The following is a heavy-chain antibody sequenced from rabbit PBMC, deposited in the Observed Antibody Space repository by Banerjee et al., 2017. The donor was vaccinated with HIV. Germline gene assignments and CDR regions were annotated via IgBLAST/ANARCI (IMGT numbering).Heavy chain of an antibody. Sequence: QEQLVESGGGLVQPGGSLKLSCKASGFDFSSYGVSWVRQAPGKGLEWIGYIDPIFGSTYYANWVNGRFTISSHNAQNTLFLQLNSLTAADTATYFCVREVAAKFNLWGQGTLVTVS. CDR2: IDPIFGST. CDR3: VREVAAKFNL. V-gene: IGHV1S47*01. D-gene: IGHD4-1*01. CDR1: GFDFSSYG. J-gene: IGHJ4*01.